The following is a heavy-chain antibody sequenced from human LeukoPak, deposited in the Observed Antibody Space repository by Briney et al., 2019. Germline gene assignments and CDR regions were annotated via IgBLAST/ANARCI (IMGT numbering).Heavy chain of an antibody. CDR2: IGTAGDT. Sequence: PGGSLRLSCAASGFTFSSYDMHWVRQATGKGLEWVSAIGTAGDTYYPGSVKGRFTISRENAKNSLYLQMNSLRAEDTAVYYCARYYYGSGRPGKYYYGMDVWGQGTTVTVSS. CDR1: GFTFSSYD. J-gene: IGHJ6*02. V-gene: IGHV3-13*01. D-gene: IGHD3-10*01. CDR3: ARYYYGSGRPGKYYYGMDV.